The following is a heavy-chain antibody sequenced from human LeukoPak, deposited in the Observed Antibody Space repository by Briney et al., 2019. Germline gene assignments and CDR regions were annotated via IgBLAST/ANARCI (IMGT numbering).Heavy chain of an antibody. CDR2: IIPIFGTA. D-gene: IGHD3-3*01. CDR3: ASPGDTIFGVVPTHYYYYYMDV. Sequence: ASVKVSCKASGGTFSSYAISWVRQAPGQGLEWMGGIIPIFGTANYAQKFQGRVTITADESTSTAYMELSSLRSEDTAVYYCASPGDTIFGVVPTHYYYYYMDVWGKGTTVTVSS. J-gene: IGHJ6*03. V-gene: IGHV1-69*13. CDR1: GGTFSSYA.